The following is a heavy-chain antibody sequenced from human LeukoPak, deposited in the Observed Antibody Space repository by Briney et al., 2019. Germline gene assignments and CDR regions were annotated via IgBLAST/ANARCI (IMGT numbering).Heavy chain of an antibody. CDR3: ASRRLYGSGNKGAFDI. CDR2: IIPIFGTA. V-gene: IGHV1-69*06. D-gene: IGHD3-10*01. Sequence: GASVKVSCKAFGGTFSSYAISWVRQAPGQGLEWMGGIIPIFGTANYAQKFQGRVTITADKSTSTAYMELSSLRSEDTAVYYCASRRLYGSGNKGAFDIWGQGTMVTVSS. CDR1: GGTFSSYA. J-gene: IGHJ3*02.